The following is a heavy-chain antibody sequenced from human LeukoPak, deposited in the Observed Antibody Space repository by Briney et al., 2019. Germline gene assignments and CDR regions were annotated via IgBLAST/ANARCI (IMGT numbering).Heavy chain of an antibody. CDR3: ARAYSGSYPFDY. V-gene: IGHV4-59*01. CDR2: IYYSGST. J-gene: IGHJ4*02. D-gene: IGHD1-26*01. CDR1: GGSISSYY. Sequence: SETLSLTCTVSGGSISSYYWSWLRKPPGKGLEWIGYIYYSGSTNYNPSLKSRVTISVDTSKNQFSLKLSSVTAADTAVYYCARAYSGSYPFDYWGQGTLVTVSS.